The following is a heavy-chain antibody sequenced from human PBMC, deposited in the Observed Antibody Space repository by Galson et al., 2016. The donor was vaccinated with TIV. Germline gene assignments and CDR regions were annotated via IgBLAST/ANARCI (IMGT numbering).Heavy chain of an antibody. CDR1: RNTFTSYD. V-gene: IGHV1-8*01. D-gene: IGHD3-3*01. J-gene: IGHJ6*03. CDR3: ATVHSGGGFFYFYYMDV. Sequence: SVKVSCKASRNTFTSYDISWVRQAPGQGLEWMGWMHPNSDNGGSAQEFQGSVSMTRNISISTVYMELSSLKSEDTAVYYCATVHSGGGFFYFYYMDVWGEGTTVTVSS. CDR2: MHPNSDNG.